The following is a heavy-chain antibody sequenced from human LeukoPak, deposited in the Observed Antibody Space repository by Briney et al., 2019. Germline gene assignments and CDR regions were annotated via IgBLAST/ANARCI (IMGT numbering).Heavy chain of an antibody. CDR3: ARDSGHYGDYVPFDQ. J-gene: IGHJ4*02. V-gene: IGHV4-59*01. D-gene: IGHD4-17*01. CDR1: GDSISSYY. CDR2: IYYSGST. Sequence: DPSETLSLTCTVSGDSISSYYWSWIRQPPGKGLEWIGYIYYSGSTNYNPSLKSRVTISVNTSKNQFSLKLSSVTAADTAVYYCARDSGHYGDYVPFDQWGQGTLVTVSS.